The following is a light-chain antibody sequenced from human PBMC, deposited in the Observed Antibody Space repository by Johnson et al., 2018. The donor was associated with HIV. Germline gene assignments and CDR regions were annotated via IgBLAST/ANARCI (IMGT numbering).Light chain of an antibody. Sequence: QSVLTQPPSVSAAPGQKVTISCSGSSSNIGNNYVSWYQQLPGTAPKLLIYDNNKRPSGIPDRFSGSKSGTSATLGITGLQTGDEADDYCGTWDSSLSAFYAFGSGTTITVL. CDR3: GTWDSSLSAFYA. J-gene: IGLJ1*01. CDR1: SSNIGNNY. V-gene: IGLV1-51*01. CDR2: DNN.